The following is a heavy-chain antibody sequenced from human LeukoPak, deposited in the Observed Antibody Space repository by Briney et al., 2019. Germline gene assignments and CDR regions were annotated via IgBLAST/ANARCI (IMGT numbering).Heavy chain of an antibody. V-gene: IGHV4-30-2*01. CDR3: ARDDGGKGFDY. CDR1: GGSISSGGYY. Sequence: SETLSLTCTVSGGSISSGGYYWSWIRQPPGKGLEWIGYIYHSGSTYYNPSLKSRVTISVDTSKNQFSLKLSSVTAADTAVYYCARDDGGKGFDYWGQGTLVTVSS. D-gene: IGHD4-23*01. CDR2: IYHSGST. J-gene: IGHJ4*02.